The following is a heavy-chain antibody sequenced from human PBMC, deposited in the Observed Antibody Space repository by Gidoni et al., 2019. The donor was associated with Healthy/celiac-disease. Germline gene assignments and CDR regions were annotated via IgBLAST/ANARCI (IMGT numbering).Heavy chain of an antibody. Sequence: QVQLVQSGAEVKKPGASVKVSCKASGYTFTSYDINWVRQATGQGLEWMGWMNPNSGNTGYAQKFQGRVTMTRNTSISTAYMELSSLRSEDTAVYYCARGAIRRLRFLEWLFYNWFDPWGQGTLVTVSS. V-gene: IGHV1-8*01. D-gene: IGHD3-3*01. J-gene: IGHJ5*02. CDR1: GYTFTSYD. CDR2: MNPNSGNT. CDR3: ARGAIRRLRFLEWLFYNWFDP.